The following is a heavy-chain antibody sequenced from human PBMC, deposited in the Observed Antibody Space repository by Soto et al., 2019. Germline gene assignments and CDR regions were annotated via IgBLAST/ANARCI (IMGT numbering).Heavy chain of an antibody. Sequence: QVQLVQSGAEVKKPGSSVKVSCKASGGTFSSYAISWVRQAPGQGLEWMGGIIPIFGTANYAQKFQGRVTITADKSTSTAYMELSSLRSEDTAVYYCARGSGIVVVSAAIGVYGMDVWGQGTTVTVSS. J-gene: IGHJ6*02. CDR2: IIPIFGTA. D-gene: IGHD2-2*02. CDR3: ARGSGIVVVSAAIGVYGMDV. CDR1: GGTFSSYA. V-gene: IGHV1-69*06.